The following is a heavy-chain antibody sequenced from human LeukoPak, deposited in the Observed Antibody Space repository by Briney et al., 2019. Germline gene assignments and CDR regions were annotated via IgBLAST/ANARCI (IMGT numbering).Heavy chain of an antibody. J-gene: IGHJ4*02. D-gene: IGHD4/OR15-4a*01. CDR2: ILSDGSIK. Sequence: GGSLRLSCAASGLIFSNYAMYWVRQAPGKGLEWVALILSDGSIKYYADSAKGRFTVSRDNSKNIVYLQMNSLRAEDTAVYYCAKDSSDDYPDYWGQGTLVHVSS. CDR1: GLIFSNYA. CDR3: AKDSSDDYPDY. V-gene: IGHV3-30*18.